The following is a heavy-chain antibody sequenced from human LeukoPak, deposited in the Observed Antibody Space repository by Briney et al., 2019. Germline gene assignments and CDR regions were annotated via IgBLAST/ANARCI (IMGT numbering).Heavy chain of an antibody. CDR3: ARARGRSSPVDY. Sequence: ASVKVSCKASGYTFINYAMHWVRQAPGQRLEWMGWINTGSGNTKYSQKFQGRVTMTRDASTSTVYMELSSLRSEDTAVYYCARARGRSSPVDYWGQGTLVTVSS. CDR1: GYTFINYA. CDR2: INTGSGNT. J-gene: IGHJ4*02. V-gene: IGHV1-3*04.